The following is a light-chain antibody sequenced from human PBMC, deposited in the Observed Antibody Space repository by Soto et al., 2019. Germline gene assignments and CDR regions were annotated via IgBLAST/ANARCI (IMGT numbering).Light chain of an antibody. CDR1: SFNIGSNT. V-gene: IGLV1-44*01. CDR2: SNN. J-gene: IGLJ2*01. CDR3: AAWDDSLNVVV. Sequence: QSVLTQPPSASGTPGQRVTISCSGSSFNIGSNTINWYQQLPGMAPKLLIYSNNQRPSGVPDRFSGSKSGTSASLAISGLQSEDEADYYCAAWDDSLNVVVFGGGTKLTVL.